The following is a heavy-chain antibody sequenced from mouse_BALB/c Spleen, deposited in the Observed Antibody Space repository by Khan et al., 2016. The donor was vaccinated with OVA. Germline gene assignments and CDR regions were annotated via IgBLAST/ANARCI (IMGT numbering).Heavy chain of an antibody. Sequence: VQLKQSGTVMARPGASVKMSCKASGYSFITYWMHWVKQRPGQGLEWIGGIYSGNSDTSYNQKFKGKAKLTVLTSASTAYMELSSLTNEDSAVYYCARWVRGFDYWGQGTTLTVSS. J-gene: IGHJ2*01. CDR1: GYSFITYW. V-gene: IGHV1-5*01. CDR2: IYSGNSDT. CDR3: ARWVRGFDY.